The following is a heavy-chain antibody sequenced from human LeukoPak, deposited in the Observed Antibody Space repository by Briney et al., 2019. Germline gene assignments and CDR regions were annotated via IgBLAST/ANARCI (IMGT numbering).Heavy chain of an antibody. Sequence: GGSLRLSCAASGFTFSSYSMDWVRQAPGKGLEWVSFISSSSSYIYYADSGKGRFTISRDNAKNSLYLQMNSLRAEDTAVYYCALKAVAGPWGYWGQGTLVTVSS. D-gene: IGHD6-19*01. CDR2: ISSSSSYI. CDR1: GFTFSSYS. CDR3: ALKAVAGPWGY. V-gene: IGHV3-21*01. J-gene: IGHJ4*02.